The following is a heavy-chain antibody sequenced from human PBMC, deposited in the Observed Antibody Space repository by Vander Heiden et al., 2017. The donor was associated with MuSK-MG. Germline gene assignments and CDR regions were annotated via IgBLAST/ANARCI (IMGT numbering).Heavy chain of an antibody. CDR3: ARERGAYCSGGSCYYDR. D-gene: IGHD2-15*01. CDR2: IYYSGST. CDR1: GGSISSYY. J-gene: IGHJ5*02. V-gene: IGHV4-59*01. Sequence: QVQLQESGPGLVKPSEPLSLTCTVPGGSISSYYWSWIRQPPGKGLEWIGYIYYSGSTNYNPSLKSRVTISVDTSKNQFSLKLSSVTAADTAVYYCARERGAYCSGGSCYYDRWGQGTLVTVSS.